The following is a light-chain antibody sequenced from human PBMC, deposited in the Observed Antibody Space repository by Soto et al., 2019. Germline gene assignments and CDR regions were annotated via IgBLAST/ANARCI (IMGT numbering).Light chain of an antibody. CDR2: GAS. CDR3: QQYNSWPPLT. J-gene: IGKJ4*01. Sequence: EVVMTQSPATLSVSPGERATLSCRASQSVNSDLAWYQHRPGQAPRLLIYGASIRATGIPARFSGYGSGIDFTLIISSLQSEDFAVYYCQQYNSWPPLTFGGGTKVEI. CDR1: QSVNSD. V-gene: IGKV3-15*01.